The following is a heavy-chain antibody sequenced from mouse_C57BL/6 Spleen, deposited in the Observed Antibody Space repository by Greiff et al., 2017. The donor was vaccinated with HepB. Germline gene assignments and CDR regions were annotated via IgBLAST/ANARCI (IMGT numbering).Heavy chain of an antibody. CDR3: ARSVVYGSSFDY. CDR2: IDPSDSET. Sequence: QVQLQQPGAELVRPGSSVKLSCKASGYTFTSYWLHWVKQRPIQGLEWIGNIDPSDSETHYNQKFKDKATLTVYKSSSTAYMQLSSPTSEDSAVYYCARSVVYGSSFDYWGQGTTLTVSS. CDR1: GYTFTSYW. V-gene: IGHV1-52*01. D-gene: IGHD1-1*01. J-gene: IGHJ2*01.